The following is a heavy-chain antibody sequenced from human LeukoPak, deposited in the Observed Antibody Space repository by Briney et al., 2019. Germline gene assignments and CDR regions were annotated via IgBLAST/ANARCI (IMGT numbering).Heavy chain of an antibody. Sequence: SETLSLTCTVSGGPISSSSYYWGWIRQPPGKGLEWIGNIDYSGSTYYNPSLKSRVTISVDTSKNQFSLKLSSVTAADTAVYYCARRGYSGSYLYYFDYWGQGTLVTVSS. CDR2: IDYSGST. D-gene: IGHD1-26*01. CDR3: ARRGYSGSYLYYFDY. J-gene: IGHJ4*02. CDR1: GGPISSSSYY. V-gene: IGHV4-39*01.